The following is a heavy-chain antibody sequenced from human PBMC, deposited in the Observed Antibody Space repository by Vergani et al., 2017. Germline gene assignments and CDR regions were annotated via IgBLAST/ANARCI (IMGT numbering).Heavy chain of an antibody. CDR2: ISPSGNTI. D-gene: IGHD5-24*01. V-gene: IGHV3-11*04. Sequence: QVQLVESGGGVVQTGRSLRLSCAASRFTFSDYYMTWIRQAPGKGLEWISYISPSGNTIYYADSVKGRFTISRDNAKNSLYLQMNSLRAEDTAVYYCARTYNSIDSWGQGTLVTVSS. CDR3: ARTYNSIDS. J-gene: IGHJ4*02. CDR1: RFTFSDYY.